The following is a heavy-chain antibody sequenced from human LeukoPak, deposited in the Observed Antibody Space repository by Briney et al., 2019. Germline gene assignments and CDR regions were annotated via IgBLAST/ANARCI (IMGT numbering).Heavy chain of an antibody. J-gene: IGHJ4*02. D-gene: IGHD5-12*01. Sequence: GASVKVSCKASGYTFTGYYMHWVRQAPGQGLEWMGWINPNSGGTNYAQKFQGRVTMTRDTSISTAYMEVSRLRSDDTAVYYCARAASDGGYVGFYYFDYWGQGTLVTVSS. CDR2: INPNSGGT. V-gene: IGHV1-2*02. CDR1: GYTFTGYY. CDR3: ARAASDGGYVGFYYFDY.